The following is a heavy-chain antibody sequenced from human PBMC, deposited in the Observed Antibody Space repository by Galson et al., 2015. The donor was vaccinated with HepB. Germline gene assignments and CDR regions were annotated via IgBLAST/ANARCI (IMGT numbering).Heavy chain of an antibody. V-gene: IGHV3-30*04. J-gene: IGHJ6*02. CDR2: ISYDGSNK. CDR3: ARNWAGGSWPTNYYYYYGMDV. CDR1: GFTFSSYA. Sequence: SLRLSCAASGFTFSSYAMHWVRQAPGKGLEWVAVISYDGSNKYYADSVKGRFTISRDNAKNSLYLQMNSLRAEDTAVYYCARNWAGGSWPTNYYYYYGMDVWGQGTTVTVSS. D-gene: IGHD6-13*01.